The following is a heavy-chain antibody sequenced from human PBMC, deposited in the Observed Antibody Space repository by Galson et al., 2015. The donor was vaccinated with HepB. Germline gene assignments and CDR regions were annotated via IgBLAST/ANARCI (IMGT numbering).Heavy chain of an antibody. CDR2: IYPGDSDT. CDR1: GSSFTSYW. Sequence: QSGAEVKKPGESLRISCKGSGSSFTSYWISWVRQMPGKGLEWMGIIYPGDSDTRYSPSFQGQVTISADKSISTAYLQWSSLKASDTAMYYCARRVYGSGSYYNSPFDYWGQGTLVTVSS. D-gene: IGHD3-10*01. CDR3: ARRVYGSGSYYNSPFDY. J-gene: IGHJ4*02. V-gene: IGHV5-51*01.